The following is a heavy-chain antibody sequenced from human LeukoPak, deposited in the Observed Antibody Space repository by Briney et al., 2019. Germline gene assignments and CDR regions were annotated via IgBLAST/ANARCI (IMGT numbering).Heavy chain of an antibody. V-gene: IGHV3-9*01. CDR2: ISWNSGSI. D-gene: IGHD1-14*01. CDR3: AKSYHAEGWYFDL. J-gene: IGHJ2*01. Sequence: SRSLGLSCAASGFTFDDYAMHWVRQAPGKGLEWVSGISWNSGSIGYADSMKGRFTISRDNAKNSLYLQMNSLRAEDTALYYCAKSYHAEGWYFDLWGRGTLVTVSS. CDR1: GFTFDDYA.